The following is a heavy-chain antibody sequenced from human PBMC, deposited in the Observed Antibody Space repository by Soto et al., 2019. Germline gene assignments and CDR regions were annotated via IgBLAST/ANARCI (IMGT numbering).Heavy chain of an antibody. Sequence: QLQLQESGPGLLKPSETLSLTCTVSGGSISSSNFYWGWIRQTPGKGLQWIGSIDYSGTTYYNPSLKSPVTISINTSKNQFTLRLSSMTAADTAVFYCAIRGSGYSSFDYWGPGTLVTVSS. D-gene: IGHD3-22*01. CDR1: GGSISSSNFY. V-gene: IGHV4-39*01. CDR3: AIRGSGYSSFDY. CDR2: IDYSGTT. J-gene: IGHJ4*02.